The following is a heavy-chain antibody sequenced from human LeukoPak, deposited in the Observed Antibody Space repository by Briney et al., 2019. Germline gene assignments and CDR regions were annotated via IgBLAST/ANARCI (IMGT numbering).Heavy chain of an antibody. CDR2: INPNSGGT. J-gene: IGHJ6*03. CDR1: GYTFTGYY. Sequence: ASVKVSCKASGYTFTGYYMHWVRQAPGQGLEWMGWINPNSGGTNYAQKFQGRVTMTRDTSISTDYMELSSLRSEDTAVYYCARTQGCSGGSCSDYYYYYYMDVWGKGTTVTISS. D-gene: IGHD2-15*01. CDR3: ARTQGCSGGSCSDYYYYYYMDV. V-gene: IGHV1-2*02.